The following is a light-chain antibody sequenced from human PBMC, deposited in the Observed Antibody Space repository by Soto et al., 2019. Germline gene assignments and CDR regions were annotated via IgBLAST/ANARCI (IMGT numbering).Light chain of an antibody. CDR2: QAS. CDR3: YRT. CDR1: QSISRQ. Sequence: DIQMTQSPSTLSASVGDRVSITCRASQSISRQLAWYQQKPGKAPNLLIYQASNLETGVPSRFTGSGSGTEFTLTISSLQPDDLATYLSYRTFGQGTKVEVK. J-gene: IGKJ1*01. V-gene: IGKV1-5*03.